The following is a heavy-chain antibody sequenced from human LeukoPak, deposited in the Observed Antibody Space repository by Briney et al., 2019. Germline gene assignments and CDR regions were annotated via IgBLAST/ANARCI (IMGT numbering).Heavy chain of an antibody. CDR2: IIPILGIA. V-gene: IGHV1-69*04. Sequence: SVKVSCKASGGTFSSYAISWVRQAPGQGLEWMGRIIPILGIANYAQKFQGRVTITADESTSTAYMELSSLRSEDTAVYYCARAGDRVTMVRGHYYYFDYWGQGTLVTVSS. D-gene: IGHD3-10*01. J-gene: IGHJ4*02. CDR3: ARAGDRVTMVRGHYYYFDY. CDR1: GGTFSSYA.